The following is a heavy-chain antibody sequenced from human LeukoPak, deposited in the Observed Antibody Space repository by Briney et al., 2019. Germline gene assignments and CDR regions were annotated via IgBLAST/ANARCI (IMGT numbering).Heavy chain of an antibody. CDR3: ARVESWEHSGSSQDAFDI. J-gene: IGHJ3*02. V-gene: IGHV1-46*01. CDR2: INPSGGST. D-gene: IGHD1-26*01. CDR1: GCTFTNYY. Sequence: ASVKVSCKASGCTFTNYYMHWVRQAPGQGLEWMGIINPSGGSTSYAQKFQGRVTMTRDKSTSTVYMELSSLRSEDTAIYYCARVESWEHSGSSQDAFDIWGQGTMVTVSS.